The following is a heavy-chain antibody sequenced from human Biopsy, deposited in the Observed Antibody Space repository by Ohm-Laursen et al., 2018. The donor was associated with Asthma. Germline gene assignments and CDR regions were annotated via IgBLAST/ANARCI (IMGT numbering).Heavy chain of an antibody. D-gene: IGHD3-10*01. J-gene: IGHJ6*02. V-gene: IGHV1-18*01. Sequence: ASVKVSCQISGYTFNSAGITWVRQAPGQGLEWLGWISVYNGNTKVAQKLQDRVTMITDTSTSTAYMELRSLRSDDTAVYFCARAVDYSHYYGIDVWGQGTTVTVS. CDR3: ARAVDYSHYYGIDV. CDR1: GYTFNSAG. CDR2: ISVYNGNT.